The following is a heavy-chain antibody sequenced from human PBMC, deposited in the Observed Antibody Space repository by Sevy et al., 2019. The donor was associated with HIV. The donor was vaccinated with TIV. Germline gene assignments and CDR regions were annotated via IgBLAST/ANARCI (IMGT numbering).Heavy chain of an antibody. J-gene: IGHJ6*02. CDR3: GRARFIAPRIAASGTGRDYYYYGMDV. CDR1: GYTFTSYD. CDR2: MNPNSGNT. D-gene: IGHD6-13*01. Sequence: ASVKVSCKASGYTFTSYDINWVRQATGQGLEWMGWMNPNSGNTGYAQKFQGRVTMTRNTSISTANMELRSRRSGDTAVYYCGRARFIAPRIAASGTGRDYYYYGMDVWGQGTTVTVSS. V-gene: IGHV1-8*01.